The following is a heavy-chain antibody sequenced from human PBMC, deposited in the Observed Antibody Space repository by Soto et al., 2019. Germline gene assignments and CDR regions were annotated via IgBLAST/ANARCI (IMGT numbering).Heavy chain of an antibody. J-gene: IGHJ4*02. CDR3: AREAIIVIAAPEYYFDY. CDR2: IYSGGYT. D-gene: IGHD3-22*01. CDR1: GFDVSNTD. V-gene: IGHV3-66*01. Sequence: VQLVESGGDLVQRGGSLRLSCAASGFDVSNTDMSWVRQAPGKGLEGVSVIYSGGYTNYADSVKGRFIVSRDRPKNTLYLQMDSLRAEDTAVYYCAREAIIVIAAPEYYFDYWGQGTLVTVSS.